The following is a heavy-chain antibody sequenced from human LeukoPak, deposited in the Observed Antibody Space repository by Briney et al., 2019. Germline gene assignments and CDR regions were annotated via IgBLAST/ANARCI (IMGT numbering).Heavy chain of an antibody. V-gene: IGHV3-74*01. CDR2: INSDGSNI. CDR3: ARDGSGSYDY. CDR1: GFTFNNYW. D-gene: IGHD1-26*01. Sequence: GGSLRLSCAASGFTFNNYWMHWIRQVPGKGLVWVSRINSDGSNIIYADSVKGRFTISRDNAKNTLYLQMNSLRAEDTAVYYCARDGSGSYDYWGQGTLVTVSS. J-gene: IGHJ4*02.